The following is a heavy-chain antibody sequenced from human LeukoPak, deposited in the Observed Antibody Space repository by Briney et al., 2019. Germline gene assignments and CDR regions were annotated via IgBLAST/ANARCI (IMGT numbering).Heavy chain of an antibody. Sequence: GRSVRLSCAASGFTFDDYAMHWVRQAPGKGLEWVSGISWNSGSIGYADSMKGRFTISRDNAKNSLYLQMNSLRAEDTALYYCAKDLLGYGDFPYWGQGTLVTVSS. V-gene: IGHV3-9*01. D-gene: IGHD4-17*01. J-gene: IGHJ4*02. CDR2: ISWNSGSI. CDR3: AKDLLGYGDFPY. CDR1: GFTFDDYA.